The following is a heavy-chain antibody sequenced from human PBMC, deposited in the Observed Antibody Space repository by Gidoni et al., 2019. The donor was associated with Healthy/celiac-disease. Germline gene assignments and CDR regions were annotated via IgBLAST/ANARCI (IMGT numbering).Heavy chain of an antibody. CDR2: IYSGGST. D-gene: IGHD3-10*01. CDR3: ARVYYYGSGSYYYYYYYMDV. J-gene: IGHJ6*03. CDR1: GFTVSSNY. V-gene: IGHV3-66*01. Sequence: EVQLVESGGGLVQPGGSMRLSCAASGFTVSSNYMSWVRQAPGKGLEWVSVIYSGGSTYYADSVEGRFTISRDNSKNTLYLQMNSLRAEDTAVYYCARVYYYGSGSYYYYYYYMDVWGKGTTVTVSS.